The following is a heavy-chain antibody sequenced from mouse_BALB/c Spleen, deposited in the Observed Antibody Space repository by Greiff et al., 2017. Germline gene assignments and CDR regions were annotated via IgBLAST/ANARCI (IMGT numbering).Heavy chain of an antibody. CDR2: INPDSSTI. J-gene: IGHJ4*01. V-gene: IGHV4-1*02. CDR3: ARPGSNYYAMDY. CDR1: GFDFSRYW. Sequence: EVQLVESGGGVVQPGGSLKLSCAASGFDFSRYWMSWVRQAPGKGLEWIGEINPDSSTINYTPSLKDKFIISRDNAKNTLYLQMSKVRSEDTALYYCARPGSNYYAMDYWGQGTSVTVSS. D-gene: IGHD2-5*01.